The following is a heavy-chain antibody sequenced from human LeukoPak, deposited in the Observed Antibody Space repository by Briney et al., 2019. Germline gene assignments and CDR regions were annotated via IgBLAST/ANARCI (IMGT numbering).Heavy chain of an antibody. V-gene: IGHV3-30*18. Sequence: PGRSLRLSCAASGFTFSSYGMHWVRQAPGKGLEWVAVISYDGSNKYYADSVKGRFTISRDNSKNTPYLQMNSLRAEDTAVYYCAKHHDYWVQGTLVTVSS. CDR2: ISYDGSNK. CDR3: AKHHDY. J-gene: IGHJ4*02. CDR1: GFTFSSYG.